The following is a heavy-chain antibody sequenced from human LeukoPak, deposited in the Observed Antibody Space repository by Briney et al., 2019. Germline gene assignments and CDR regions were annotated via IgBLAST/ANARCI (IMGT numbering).Heavy chain of an antibody. Sequence: PSETLSLTCAVYGGSFSGYYWSWIRQPPGKGLEWIGEINHSGSTNYNPSLKSRVTISVDTSKNQFSLKLSSVTAADTAVYYCARGRNVDTSMVNDYWGQGTLVTVSS. CDR3: ARGRNVDTSMVNDY. CDR1: GGSFSGYY. CDR2: INHSGST. J-gene: IGHJ4*02. V-gene: IGHV4-34*01. D-gene: IGHD5-18*01.